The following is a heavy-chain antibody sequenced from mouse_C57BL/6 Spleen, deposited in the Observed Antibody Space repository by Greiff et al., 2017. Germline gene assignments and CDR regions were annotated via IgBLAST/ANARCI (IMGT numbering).Heavy chain of an antibody. J-gene: IGHJ1*03. CDR1: GYTFTDYY. CDR3: ARRDYGSSYGYFEV. D-gene: IGHD1-1*01. V-gene: IGHV1-19*01. CDR2: INPYNGGT. Sequence: VQLQQSGPVLVKPGASVKMSCKASGYTFTDYYMNWVKQSHGKSLEWIGVINPYNGGTSYNQKFKGKATLTVDKASSTAYMELNSLTSEDSAVYYCARRDYGSSYGYFEVWGTGTTVTVSS.